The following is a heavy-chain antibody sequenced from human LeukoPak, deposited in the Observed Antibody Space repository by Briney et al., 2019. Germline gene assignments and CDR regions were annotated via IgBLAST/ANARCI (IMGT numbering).Heavy chain of an antibody. Sequence: PSETLSLTCTVSGGSISSYYWSWIRQPPGKGLEWIGFIYYSGSTNYNPSLKSRLTISLDASKNQFSLSLSSLTAADTAVYYCARSLDSLSSGCYYGPFDSWGQGTLVTVSS. CDR1: GGSISSYY. CDR3: ARSLDSLSSGCYYGPFDS. CDR2: IYYSGST. J-gene: IGHJ4*02. V-gene: IGHV4-59*01. D-gene: IGHD3-22*01.